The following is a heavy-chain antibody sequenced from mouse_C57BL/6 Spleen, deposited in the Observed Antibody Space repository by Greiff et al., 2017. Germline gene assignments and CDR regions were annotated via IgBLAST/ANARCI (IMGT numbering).Heavy chain of an antibody. J-gene: IGHJ3*01. V-gene: IGHV1-72*01. CDR1: GYTFTSYW. CDR2: IDPNSGGT. CDR3: ARSLYYYGSSYGFAY. D-gene: IGHD1-1*01. Sequence: QVQLKQPGAELVKPGASVKLSCKASGYTFTSYWMHWVKQRPGRGLEWIGRIDPNSGGTKYNEKFKSKATLTVDKPSSTAYMQLSSLTSEDSAVYYCARSLYYYGSSYGFAYWGQGTLVTVSA.